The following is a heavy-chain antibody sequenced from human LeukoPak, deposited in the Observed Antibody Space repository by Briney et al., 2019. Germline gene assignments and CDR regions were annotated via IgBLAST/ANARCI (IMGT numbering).Heavy chain of an antibody. CDR3: ARAFDPLLWFGEYFDY. CDR1: GFTFSSYA. Sequence: GGSLRLSCAASGFTFSSYAMHWVRQAPGKGLEWVAVISYDGSNKYYADSVKGRFTNSRDNSKNTLHLQMNSLRAEDTAVYYCARAFDPLLWFGEYFDYWGQGTLVTVSS. V-gene: IGHV3-30*04. CDR2: ISYDGSNK. D-gene: IGHD3-10*01. J-gene: IGHJ4*02.